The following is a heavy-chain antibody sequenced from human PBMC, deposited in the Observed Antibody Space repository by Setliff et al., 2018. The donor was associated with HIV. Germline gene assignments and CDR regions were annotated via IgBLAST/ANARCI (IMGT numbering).Heavy chain of an antibody. Sequence: SETLSLTCAVYGGSFSGYYWSWIRQPPGKGLEWIGEINHSGSTNYNPSLKSRVTISLDTSKNQFSLNLTSATAADTAVYYCAKGVAGLQYYYYYMDVWGKGTTVTVSS. CDR2: INHSGST. J-gene: IGHJ6*03. CDR1: GGSFSGYY. D-gene: IGHD6-19*01. V-gene: IGHV4-34*01. CDR3: AKGVAGLQYYYYYMDV.